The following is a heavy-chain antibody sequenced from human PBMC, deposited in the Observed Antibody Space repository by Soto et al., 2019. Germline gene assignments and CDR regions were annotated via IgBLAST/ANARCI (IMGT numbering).Heavy chain of an antibody. J-gene: IGHJ4*02. CDR1: GGTFSSYA. Sequence: ASVKVSCKASGGTFSSYAISWVRQAPGQGLEWMGWISAYNGNTNYAQKLQGRVTMTTDTSTSTAYMELRSLRSDDTAVYYCARGVVGDEIKSGSFDYWGQGTLVTVSA. CDR3: ARGVVGDEIKSGSFDY. CDR2: ISAYNGNT. V-gene: IGHV1-18*01. D-gene: IGHD1-26*01.